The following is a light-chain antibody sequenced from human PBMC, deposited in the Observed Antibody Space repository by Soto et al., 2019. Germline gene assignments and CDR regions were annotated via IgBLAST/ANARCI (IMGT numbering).Light chain of an antibody. CDR3: QQVNNYPIT. V-gene: IGKV1-5*01. CDR1: QTISSW. CDR2: IAS. J-gene: IGKJ5*01. Sequence: DIQMTQSPSTLSGSVGDRVTITCRASQTISSWLAWYQQKPGKAPKLLMYIASTLQTGVPSRFSGSQSGTEFTLTISSLQPDDFATYYCQQVNNYPITFGQGTRLEIK.